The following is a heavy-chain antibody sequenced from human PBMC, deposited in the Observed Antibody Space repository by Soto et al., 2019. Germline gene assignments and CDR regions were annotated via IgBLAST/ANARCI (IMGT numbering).Heavy chain of an antibody. V-gene: IGHV3-30*18. CDR2: ISYDGSKK. J-gene: IGHJ4*02. CDR1: GFTFSSYG. CDR3: AKEEYRGRSIDY. Sequence: QVQLVESGGGVVQPGRSLRLSCAASGFTFSSYGMHWVRQAPGKGLEWVARISYDGSKKSYADSVKGRFTISRDNSKDTLYLQVNSLRAEDTAVFYCAKEEYRGRSIDYWGQGTLVTVSS. D-gene: IGHD1-26*01.